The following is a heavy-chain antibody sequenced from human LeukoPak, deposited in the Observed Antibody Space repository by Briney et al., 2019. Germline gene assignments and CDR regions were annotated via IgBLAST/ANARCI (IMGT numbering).Heavy chain of an antibody. J-gene: IGHJ4*02. V-gene: IGHV4-34*01. D-gene: IGHD3-22*01. CDR1: GGSFSGYY. CDR2: INHSGST. CDR3: ARGFRDYYDSSGYLDY. Sequence: SETLSLTCAVYGGSFSGYYWSWIRQPPGNGLEWIGEINHSGSTNYNPSLKSRVTISVDTSKNQFSLKLSSVTAADTAVYYCARGFRDYYDSSGYLDYWGQGTLVTVSS.